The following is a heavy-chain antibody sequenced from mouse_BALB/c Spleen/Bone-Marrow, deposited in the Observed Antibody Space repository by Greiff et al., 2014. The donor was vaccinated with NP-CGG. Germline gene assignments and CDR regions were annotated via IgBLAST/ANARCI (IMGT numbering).Heavy chain of an antibody. Sequence: VQLKESGGGLVQPGGSRKISCAASGFTFRSFGMHWVRQAPEKGLGGVAYISSGSSTIFYADTVKGRFTISRDNPKYTLFLQMTSLRSEDTAIYYCTRGGNWEDFDYWGQGTTLTVSS. CDR2: ISSGSSTI. V-gene: IGHV5-17*02. CDR3: TRGGNWEDFDY. CDR1: GFTFRSFG. D-gene: IGHD4-1*01. J-gene: IGHJ2*01.